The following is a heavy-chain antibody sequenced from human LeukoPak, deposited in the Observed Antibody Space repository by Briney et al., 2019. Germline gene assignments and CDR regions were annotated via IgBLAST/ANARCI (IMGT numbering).Heavy chain of an antibody. Sequence: SETLSLTCAVYGGSFSGYYWSWIRQPPGKGLEWIGRIYTSGSTNYNPSLKSRVTMSVDTSKNQFSLKLSSVTAADTAVYYCASTYGDYMVDWGQGTLVTVSS. CDR2: IYTSGST. CDR1: GGSFSGYY. CDR3: ASTYGDYMVD. D-gene: IGHD4-17*01. J-gene: IGHJ4*02. V-gene: IGHV4-59*10.